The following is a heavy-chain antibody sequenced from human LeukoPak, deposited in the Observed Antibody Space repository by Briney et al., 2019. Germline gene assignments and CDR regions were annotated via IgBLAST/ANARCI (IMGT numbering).Heavy chain of an antibody. CDR2: IYYSGST. Sequence: SSETLSLTCTVPGGSISSYYWSWIRQPPGKGLEWIGYIYYSGSTNYNPSLKSRVTISVDTSKNQFSLKLSSVTAADTAVYYCARLYWRLGELKFDPWGQGTLVTVSS. V-gene: IGHV4-59*08. CDR1: GGSISSYY. CDR3: ARLYWRLGELKFDP. D-gene: IGHD3-16*01. J-gene: IGHJ5*02.